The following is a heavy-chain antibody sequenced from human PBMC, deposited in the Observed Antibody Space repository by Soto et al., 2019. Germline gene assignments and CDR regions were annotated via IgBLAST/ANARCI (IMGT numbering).Heavy chain of an antibody. Sequence: QVQLVQSGAEVKKPGASVKVSCKASGYTFTSYGISWVRQAPGQGLEWMGWISAYNGNTNYAQKPQARGTMTSDAAPSTAYMELRSLRSDDTAVYYCARGPGYEVDYWGQGTLVTVSS. CDR2: ISAYNGNT. CDR3: ARGPGYEVDY. J-gene: IGHJ4*02. V-gene: IGHV1-18*01. D-gene: IGHD2-2*01. CDR1: GYTFTSYG.